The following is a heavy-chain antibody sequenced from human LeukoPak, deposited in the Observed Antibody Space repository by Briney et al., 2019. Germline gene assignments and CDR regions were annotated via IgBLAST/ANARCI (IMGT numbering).Heavy chain of an antibody. CDR2: ISYDGSNK. D-gene: IGHD2-15*01. CDR3: AKGGRGYCSGGSCYDFDY. CDR1: GFTFSSYS. Sequence: GGSLRLSCAASGFTFSSYSMNWVRQAPGKGLEWVAVISYDGSNKYYADSVKGRFTISRDNSKNTLYLQMNSLRAEDTAAYYCAKGGRGYCSGGSCYDFDYWGQGTLVTVSS. J-gene: IGHJ4*02. V-gene: IGHV3-30*18.